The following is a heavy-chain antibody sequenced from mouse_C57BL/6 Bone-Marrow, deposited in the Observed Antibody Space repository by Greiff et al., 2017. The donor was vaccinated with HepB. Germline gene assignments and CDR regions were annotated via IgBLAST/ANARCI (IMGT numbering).Heavy chain of an antibody. CDR1: GYTFTSYW. CDR3: ARRGYDGGEYFDV. Sequence: QVQLQQPGAELERPGSSVKLSCKASGYTFTSYWMHWVKQRPIQGLEWIGNIDPSDSETHYNQKFKDKATLTVDKSSSTAYMQLSSLTSEDSAVYYCARRGYDGGEYFDVWGTGTTVTVSS. J-gene: IGHJ1*03. CDR2: IDPSDSET. D-gene: IGHD2-14*01. V-gene: IGHV1-52*01.